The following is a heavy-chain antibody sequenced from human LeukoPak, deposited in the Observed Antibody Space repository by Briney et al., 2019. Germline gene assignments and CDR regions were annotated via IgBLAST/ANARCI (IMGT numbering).Heavy chain of an antibody. Sequence: GGSLRLPCAASGFTFSSYEMNWVRQAPGKGLEWVSYISSSGSTIYYADSVKGRFTISRDNAMNTLYLQMNSLRAEDSALYYCTRDMQGSRLYLVGSQNDWGQGTLVTVSS. CDR2: ISSSGSTI. D-gene: IGHD1-26*01. V-gene: IGHV3-48*03. CDR1: GFTFSSYE. J-gene: IGHJ4*02. CDR3: TRDMQGSRLYLVGSQND.